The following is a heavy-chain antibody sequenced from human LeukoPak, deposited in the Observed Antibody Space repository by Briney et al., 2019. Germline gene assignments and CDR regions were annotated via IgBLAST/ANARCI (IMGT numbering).Heavy chain of an antibody. V-gene: IGHV3-74*01. D-gene: IGHD2-21*02. Sequence: GGYLRLSCAASGFTFSSYAMHWVRQAPGKGWVWVSRVKSDGSSTSYADSVKGRFTISRDNARNTLYLQMNSLRADDTAVYYCARDGFLGPVTAYLDYWGQGTPVTVSS. CDR3: ARDGFLGPVTAYLDY. CDR1: GFTFSSYA. CDR2: VKSDGSST. J-gene: IGHJ4*02.